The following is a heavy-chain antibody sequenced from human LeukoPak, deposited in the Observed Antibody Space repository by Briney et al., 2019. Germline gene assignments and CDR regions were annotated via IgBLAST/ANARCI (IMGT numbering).Heavy chain of an antibody. CDR3: ARFAAYEYHFDY. Sequence: GGSLRLSCVTSGFPFTTYWIHWIRQAPGKGLECVSRLSSDGSRSTYADSVKGRFIISRDNAKKTVYLQMNSLRVEDTAFYFCARFAAYEYHFDYWGRGALVTVSS. CDR2: LSSDGSRS. J-gene: IGHJ4*02. V-gene: IGHV3-74*03. D-gene: IGHD5-12*01. CDR1: GFPFTTYW.